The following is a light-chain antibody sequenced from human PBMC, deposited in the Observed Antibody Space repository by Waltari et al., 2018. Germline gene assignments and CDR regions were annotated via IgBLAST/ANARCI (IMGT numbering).Light chain of an antibody. CDR2: RAS. V-gene: IGKV1-5*03. CDR3: QQYSSFSGT. J-gene: IGKJ2*02. Sequence: DIQMTQSPSTLSASVGDRVTFTCRAGQNIGNSLAWDQQKPGEAPKLLSFRASSLESVVPSRFSGSGSGTEFALTITSLQPDDFATYYCQQYSSFSGTFGQGTKLEIK. CDR1: QNIGNS.